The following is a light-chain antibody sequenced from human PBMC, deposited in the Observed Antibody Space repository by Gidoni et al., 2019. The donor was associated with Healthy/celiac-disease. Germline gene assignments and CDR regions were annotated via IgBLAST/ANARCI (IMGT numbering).Light chain of an antibody. CDR2: DVS. V-gene: IGLV2-11*01. CDR1: SSDVGGYNY. J-gene: IGLJ1*01. CDR3: CSYAGSPH. Sequence: QSALTQPRSVSGSPGQSVTISCTGTSSDVGGYNYVSWYQQHPGKAPKLMIYDVSKRPSGVPDRFSGSKSGNTASLTISGLQAEDEADYYCCSYAGSPHFGTGTKVTVL.